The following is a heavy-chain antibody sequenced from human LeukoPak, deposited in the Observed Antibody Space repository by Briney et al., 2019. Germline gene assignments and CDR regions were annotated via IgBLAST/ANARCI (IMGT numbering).Heavy chain of an antibody. V-gene: IGHV3-11*01. CDR3: ARDSSSPTYYFDY. Sequence: PGGSLRLSCAASGFTFSDYYMSWIRQAPGKGLEWVSYISSSGSTIYYADSVKGRFTISRDNAKNSLYLQMNSLRAEDTAVYYCARDSSSPTYYFDYWGQGTLVTVSS. J-gene: IGHJ4*02. CDR1: GFTFSDYY. D-gene: IGHD6-6*01. CDR2: ISSSGSTI.